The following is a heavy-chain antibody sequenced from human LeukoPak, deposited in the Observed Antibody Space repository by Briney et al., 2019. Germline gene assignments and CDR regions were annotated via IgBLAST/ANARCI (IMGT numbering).Heavy chain of an antibody. J-gene: IGHJ5*02. CDR2: IYYSGST. D-gene: IGHD3-10*01. V-gene: IGHV4-39*07. Sequence: SETLSLTCIVSGGSISSSSYYWGWIRQPPGKGLEWIGSIYYSGSTYYNPSLKSRVTISVDTPKNQFSLKLSSVTAADTAVYYCARNVVLWFGELMSGFDPWGQGTLVTISS. CDR1: GGSISSSSYY. CDR3: ARNVVLWFGELMSGFDP.